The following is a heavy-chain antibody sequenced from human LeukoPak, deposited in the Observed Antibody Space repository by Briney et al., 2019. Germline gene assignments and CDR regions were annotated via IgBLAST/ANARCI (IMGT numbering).Heavy chain of an antibody. CDR2: ISAYNGNT. CDR1: GYTFTSYG. Sequence: RGASVKVSCKASGYTFTSYGISWVRQAPGQGLEWMGWISAYNGNTNYAQKLQGRVTMTTDTSTSTAYMELRSLRSDDTAVYYCAREELGRRRGFHSYWGQGTLVTVSS. CDR3: AREELGRRRGFHSY. J-gene: IGHJ4*02. V-gene: IGHV1-18*01. D-gene: IGHD1-7*01.